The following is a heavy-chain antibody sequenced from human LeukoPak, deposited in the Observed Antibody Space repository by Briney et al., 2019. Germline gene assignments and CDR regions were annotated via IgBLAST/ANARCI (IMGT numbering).Heavy chain of an antibody. CDR1: DFTLSPYW. CDR2: ISGSGGST. Sequence: GGSLTLSCAASDFTLSPYWMTWVRQAPGRGLEWVSAISGSGGSTYYADSVKGRFTISRDNSKNTLYLQMNSLRAEDTAVYYCANMVVAATAWGQGTLVTVSS. V-gene: IGHV3-23*01. D-gene: IGHD2-15*01. CDR3: ANMVVAATA. J-gene: IGHJ5*02.